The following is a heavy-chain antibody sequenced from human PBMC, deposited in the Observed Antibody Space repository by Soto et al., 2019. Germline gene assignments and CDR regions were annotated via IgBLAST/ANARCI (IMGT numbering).Heavy chain of an antibody. CDR3: ARHWDYDILTGYYMWFDP. CDR2: IYYSGST. D-gene: IGHD3-9*01. Sequence: SEPLSLTCTVSGGSISSYYWSWIRQPAGKGLEWIGYIYYSGSTNYNPSLKSRVTISVDTSKNQFSLKLSSVTAADTAVYYCARHWDYDILTGYYMWFDPWGQGTLVTVSS. J-gene: IGHJ5*02. CDR1: GGSISSYY. V-gene: IGHV4-59*08.